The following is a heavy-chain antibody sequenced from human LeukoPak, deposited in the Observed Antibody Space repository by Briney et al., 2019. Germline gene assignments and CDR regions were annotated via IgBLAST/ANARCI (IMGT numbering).Heavy chain of an antibody. J-gene: IGHJ4*02. CDR3: ARELWFGESSGFDY. CDR2: NNAYNGNT. Sequence: ASVNVSCKASVYTFTSYGISWVRQAPGQELEWMGGNNAYNGNTNYAQKLQGRVTMTTDPSTSTAYMELRSLRSDDTAVYYCARELWFGESSGFDYWGQGTLVTVSS. V-gene: IGHV1-18*01. D-gene: IGHD3-10*01. CDR1: VYTFTSYG.